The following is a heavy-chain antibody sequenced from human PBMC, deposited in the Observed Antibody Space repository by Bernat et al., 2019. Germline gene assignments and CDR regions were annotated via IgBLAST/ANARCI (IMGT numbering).Heavy chain of an antibody. CDR2: IYYSGST. D-gene: IGHD7-27*01. CDR3: AREANWGYLLDY. Sequence: QVQLQESGPGLVKPSQTLSLTCTVSGGSISSGGYYWSWIRQHPGKGLEWIGYIYYSGSTYYNPSLKSQVTISVDTSKNQFSLKLSSVTAADTAVYYCAREANWGYLLDYWGQGTLVTVSS. CDR1: GGSISSGGYY. V-gene: IGHV4-31*01. J-gene: IGHJ4*02.